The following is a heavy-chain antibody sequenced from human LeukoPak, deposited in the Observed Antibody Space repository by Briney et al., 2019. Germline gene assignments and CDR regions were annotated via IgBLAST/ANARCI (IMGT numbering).Heavy chain of an antibody. Sequence: GGSLRLSCAASGFNFNDAWMSWVRQAPGKGLEWVGRLKSKGSGGTTDYSEPMKGRFTISRDDSKSIAYLQMNSLKTEDTAVYYCARMVIGWSALVNFDYWGQGTLVTVSS. CDR2: LKSKGSGGTT. CDR3: ARMVIGWSALVNFDY. V-gene: IGHV3-15*01. CDR1: GFNFNDAW. D-gene: IGHD2-8*01. J-gene: IGHJ4*02.